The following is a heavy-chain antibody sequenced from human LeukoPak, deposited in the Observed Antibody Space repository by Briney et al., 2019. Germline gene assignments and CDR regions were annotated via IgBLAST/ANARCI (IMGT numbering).Heavy chain of an antibody. CDR2: INPSGTT. Sequence: ASVKVSCKASGYTFSNYCMHWVRQAPGQGLEWMGLINPSGTTTYAQNFQGRVTKTRDTSTSTVYMELSSLRSDDTAVYYCAKCSETGTTRWFDPWGQGTLVTVSS. CDR1: GYTFSNYC. D-gene: IGHD1-7*01. J-gene: IGHJ5*02. CDR3: AKCSETGTTRWFDP. V-gene: IGHV1-46*01.